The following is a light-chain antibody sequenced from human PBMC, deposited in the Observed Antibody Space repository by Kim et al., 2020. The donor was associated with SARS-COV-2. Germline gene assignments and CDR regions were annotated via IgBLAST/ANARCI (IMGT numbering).Light chain of an antibody. CDR1: RSDVGGYNY. V-gene: IGLV2-14*03. Sequence: QPIRSSYTEPRSDVGGYNYVSWYQQHPGKAPKLMIYDVSNRPSWVSNRFSGSKSGNTASLTISGLQAEDEADYYCSSYTSSSTPYVFGTGTKVTV. CDR3: SSYTSSSTPYV. J-gene: IGLJ1*01. CDR2: DVS.